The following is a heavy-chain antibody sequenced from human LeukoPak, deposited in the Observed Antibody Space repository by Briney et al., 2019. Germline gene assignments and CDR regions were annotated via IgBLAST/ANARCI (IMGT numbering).Heavy chain of an antibody. CDR2: ISAYNGNT. V-gene: IGHV1-18*01. CDR3: ARSPVGYYDSSEVHWFDP. D-gene: IGHD3-22*01. CDR1: GYTFTSYG. Sequence: ASVKVSCKASGYTFTSYGISWVRQAPGQRLEWMGWISAYNGNTNYAQKLQGRVTMTTDTSTSTAYMELRSLRSDDTAVYYCARSPVGYYDSSEVHWFDPWGQGTLVTVSS. J-gene: IGHJ5*02.